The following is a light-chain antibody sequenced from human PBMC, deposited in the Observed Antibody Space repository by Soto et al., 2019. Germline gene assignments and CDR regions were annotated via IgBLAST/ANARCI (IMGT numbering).Light chain of an antibody. CDR3: CSYVGSSILM. CDR2: EVN. Sequence: QSALTQPASVSGSPGQSITISCSGTSSEVGSYNLVSWYQQLTGKAPKLIIYEVNERPSGISDRFSGSKSGNTASLTISGLQGEDEADYYCCSYVGSSILMFGGGTKLTVL. V-gene: IGLV2-23*02. CDR1: SSEVGSYNL. J-gene: IGLJ3*02.